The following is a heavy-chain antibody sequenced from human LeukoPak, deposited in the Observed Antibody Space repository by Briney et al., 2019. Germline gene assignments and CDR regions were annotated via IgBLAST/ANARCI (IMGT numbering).Heavy chain of an antibody. D-gene: IGHD1-26*01. CDR1: GFTFSSYS. CDR3: AKRSGINYGYFDS. CDR2: ISSSSSYI. J-gene: IGHJ4*02. V-gene: IGHV3-21*04. Sequence: PGGSLRLSCAASGFTFSSYSMNWVRQAPGKGLEWVSSISSSSSYIYYADSVKGRFTISRDNSKNTAYLQMISLRAEDTAVYYCAKRSGINYGYFDSWGQGALVTVSS.